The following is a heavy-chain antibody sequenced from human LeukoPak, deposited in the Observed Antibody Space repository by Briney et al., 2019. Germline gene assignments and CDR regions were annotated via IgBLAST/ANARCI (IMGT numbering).Heavy chain of an antibody. J-gene: IGHJ4*02. D-gene: IGHD5/OR15-5a*01. V-gene: IGHV4-59*08. CDR2: ISYTGST. CDR1: GGSISSYY. CDR3: ARHNRVYYDFDY. Sequence: SETLSLTCTVSGGSISSYYWSWIRQPPGKALEWIGYISYTGSTKYNPSLESRVTISVDTSKNQFSLKLSSVTAADTAVYFCARHNRVYYDFDYWGQRTLVTVSS.